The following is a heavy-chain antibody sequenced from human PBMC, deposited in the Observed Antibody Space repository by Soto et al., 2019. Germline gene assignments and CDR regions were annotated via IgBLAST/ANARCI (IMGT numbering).Heavy chain of an antibody. J-gene: IGHJ2*01. D-gene: IGHD6-25*01. CDR2: FYHSGGT. V-gene: IGHV4-30-2*01. CDR1: GGSINSGGYS. Sequence: SETLSLTCAVSGGSINSGGYSWSWIRQPPGKGLEWIGYFYHSGGTSYSPSLKSRATISLDRSKNQFSLKLNSVTAADTAVYYCARGIAATGPYWYFDIWGRGTLVTVSS. CDR3: ARGIAATGPYWYFDI.